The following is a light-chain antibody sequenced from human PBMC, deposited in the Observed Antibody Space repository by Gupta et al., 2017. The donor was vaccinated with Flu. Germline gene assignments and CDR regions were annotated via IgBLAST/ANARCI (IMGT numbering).Light chain of an antibody. Sequence: QSALTQPRSVSGSPGQSVTVSCTGPSSDVGGYNYISWYQQHPGKAPKLLIYDVSKRPSGVPDRFSGSKSGNTASLTISGLQAEDEADYYCCSYAGSDTLSVCGTRTKVTVL. V-gene: IGLV2-11*01. CDR1: SSDVGGYNY. CDR3: CSYAGSDTLSV. J-gene: IGLJ1*01. CDR2: DVS.